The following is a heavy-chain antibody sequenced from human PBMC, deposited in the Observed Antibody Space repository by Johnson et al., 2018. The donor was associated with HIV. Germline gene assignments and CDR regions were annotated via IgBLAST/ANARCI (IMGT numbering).Heavy chain of an antibody. J-gene: IGHJ3*02. Sequence: QVQLVESGGGLVQPGGSLRLSCAASGFTFDYHGMSWVRQAPGKGLEWVAVISYNGSNKYYADSVKGRFTISRDNAKNTLYVQMNSLRAEDTAVYYCAKSTQANILRESGPYGAFDIWGQGTMVTVSS. CDR3: AKSTQANILRESGPYGAFDI. CDR2: ISYNGSNK. CDR1: GFTFDYHG. D-gene: IGHD3-10*01. V-gene: IGHV3-30*18.